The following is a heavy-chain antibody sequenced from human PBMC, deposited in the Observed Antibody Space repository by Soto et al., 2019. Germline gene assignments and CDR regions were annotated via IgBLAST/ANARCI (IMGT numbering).Heavy chain of an antibody. D-gene: IGHD6-13*01. CDR1: GGSIRCFC. J-gene: IGHJ5*02. Sequence: SETLSLTCTVSGGSIRCFCWRCIRQPPGKGLEWIGYIYYSGSTNYNPSLKSRVTISVDTSKNQFSLKLSSVTAADTAVYYCARVSSSGNGDWFDPWGQGTLVTVSS. V-gene: IGHV4-59*01. CDR3: ARVSSSGNGDWFDP. CDR2: IYYSGST.